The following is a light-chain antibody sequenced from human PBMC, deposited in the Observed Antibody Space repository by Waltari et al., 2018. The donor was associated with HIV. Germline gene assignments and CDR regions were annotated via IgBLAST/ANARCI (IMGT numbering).Light chain of an antibody. CDR1: SPNIGSNT. J-gene: IGLJ2*01. V-gene: IGLV1-44*01. Sequence: QSVLTQPPPASGPPGQRVTISCSGSSPNIGSNTVNWYQQLPGTAPKLLIYSNNQRPSGVPDRFSGSKSGTSASLAISGLQSEDEADYYCAAWDGSLNGRVVFGGGTKLTVL. CDR3: AAWDGSLNGRVV. CDR2: SNN.